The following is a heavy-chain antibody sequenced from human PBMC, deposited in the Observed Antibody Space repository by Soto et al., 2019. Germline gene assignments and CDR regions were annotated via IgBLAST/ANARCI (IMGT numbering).Heavy chain of an antibody. CDR2: IYAGDSDT. V-gene: IGHV5-51*01. Sequence: PGESLKISCKGFGYSFSSYWIGWVRQMPGKGLEWMGIIYAGDSDTRYSPSFQGQVTISADKSISTAYLQWSSLKAPDTAMYYCARLSGDGYNSFDYWGQGALVTVSS. J-gene: IGHJ4*02. CDR3: ARLSGDGYNSFDY. CDR1: GYSFSSYW. D-gene: IGHD5-12*01.